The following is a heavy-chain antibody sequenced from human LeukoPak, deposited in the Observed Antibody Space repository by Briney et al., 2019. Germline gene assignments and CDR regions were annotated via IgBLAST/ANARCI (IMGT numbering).Heavy chain of an antibody. CDR2: ISPNSGGT. V-gene: IGHV1-2*02. D-gene: IGHD5-24*01. CDR3: ARSGDGYNYLDY. CDR1: GYTFTVYY. J-gene: IGHJ4*02. Sequence: ASVKVSCKASGYTFTVYYMHWVRQAPGQGGEWMGWISPNSGGTNYAQKFQGRVTMTRDTSISTAYMELSRLRSDDTAVYYCARSGDGYNYLDYWGQGTLVTVSS.